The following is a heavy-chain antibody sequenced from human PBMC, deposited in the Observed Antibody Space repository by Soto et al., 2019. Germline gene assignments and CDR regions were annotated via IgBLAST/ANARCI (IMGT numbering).Heavy chain of an antibody. J-gene: IGHJ4*02. V-gene: IGHV4-34*01. CDR3: AIGRSSSRAVAGTNYYFDN. CDR2: INHSGST. CDR1: GGSFSGYY. Sequence: SETLSLTCAVYGGSFSGYYWSWIRQPPGKVLEWIGEINHSGSTNYYPSLKSRVTISVDTSKNQFSLNLSSVTAADTAVYYCAIGRSSSRAVAGTNYYFDNWGKGTLVTVTS. D-gene: IGHD6-19*01.